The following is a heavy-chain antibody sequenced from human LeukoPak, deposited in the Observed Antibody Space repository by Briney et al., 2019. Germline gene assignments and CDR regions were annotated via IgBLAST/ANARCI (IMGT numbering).Heavy chain of an antibody. V-gene: IGHV1-46*01. CDR3: ARGGVLVPESMSVFYYYYYMDV. D-gene: IGHD2-2*01. J-gene: IGHJ6*03. Sequence: ASVKVSCKASGYSFTSYYMHWVRQAPGQGLEWMGIINPSGGSTSYTQKFQGRVIMTRDTSTSTVYMELTSLRSEDTAVYYWARGGVLVPESMSVFYYYYYMDVWAKGTRVT. CDR2: INPSGGST. CDR1: GYSFTSYY.